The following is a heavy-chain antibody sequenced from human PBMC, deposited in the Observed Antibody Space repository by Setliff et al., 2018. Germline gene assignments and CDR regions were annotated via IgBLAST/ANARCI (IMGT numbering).Heavy chain of an antibody. V-gene: IGHV1-18*01. J-gene: IGHJ4*02. D-gene: IGHD1-26*01. CDR3: ARVRYSGSYLVGNY. CDR2: ISAYNGNT. Sequence: GASVKVSCKASGYTFTSYGISWVRQAPGQGLEWMGWISAYNGNTNYAQKLQGRVTMTTDTSTSTAHMELRSLRSDDTAVYYCARVRYSGSYLVGNYWGQGTLVTVSS. CDR1: GYTFTSYG.